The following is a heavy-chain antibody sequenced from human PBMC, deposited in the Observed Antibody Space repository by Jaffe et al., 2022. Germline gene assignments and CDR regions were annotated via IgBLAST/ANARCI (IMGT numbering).Heavy chain of an antibody. J-gene: IGHJ4*02. CDR1: GGSFSGYY. D-gene: IGHD5-12*01. Sequence: QVQLQQWGAGLLKPSETLSLTCAVYGGSFSGYYWSWIRQPPGKGLEWIGEINHSGSTNYNPSLKSRVTISVDTSKNQFSLKLSSVTAADTAVYYCARGRLGVSRWLPRSGVYFDYWGQGTLVTVSS. CDR3: ARGRLGVSRWLPRSGVYFDY. V-gene: IGHV4-34*01. CDR2: INHSGST.